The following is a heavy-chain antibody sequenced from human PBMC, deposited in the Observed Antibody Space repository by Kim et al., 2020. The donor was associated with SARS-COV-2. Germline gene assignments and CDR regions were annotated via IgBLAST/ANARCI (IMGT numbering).Heavy chain of an antibody. CDR1: GFTFSSYW. CDR3: ARVNADIVVVPAAIGFDY. D-gene: IGHD2-2*01. Sequence: GGSLRLSCAASGFTFSSYWMSWVRQAPGKGLEWVANIKQDGSEKYYVDSVKGRFTISRDNAKNSLYLQMNSLRAEDTAVYYCARVNADIVVVPAAIGFDYWGQGTLVTVSS. V-gene: IGHV3-7*01. CDR2: IKQDGSEK. J-gene: IGHJ4*02.